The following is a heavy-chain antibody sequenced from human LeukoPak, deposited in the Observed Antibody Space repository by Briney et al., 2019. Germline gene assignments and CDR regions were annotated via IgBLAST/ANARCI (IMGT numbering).Heavy chain of an antibody. Sequence: PGGSLRLSCAASGFTFSSYAMHWVRQAPGKGLEWVAVISYDGSNKYYADSVKGRFTISRDNSKSTLYLQMNSLRAEDTAVYYCARDPIGSYGDVDYWGQGTLVTVSS. CDR1: GFTFSSYA. V-gene: IGHV3-30-3*01. J-gene: IGHJ4*02. D-gene: IGHD1-26*01. CDR3: ARDPIGSYGDVDY. CDR2: ISYDGSNK.